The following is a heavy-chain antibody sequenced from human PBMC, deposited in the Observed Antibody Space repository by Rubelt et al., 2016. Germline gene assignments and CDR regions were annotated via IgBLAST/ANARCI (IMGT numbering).Heavy chain of an antibody. Sequence: QVQLQQWGAGLLKPSETLSLTCAVYGGSFSGFYWSWIRQPPGKGLEWIGEIHHSGSTYYNPSLKSRVTISVDTSKNQFSLKLSSGTAADTAVYYGARQSRIPAAMGFDYWGQGTLVTVSS. CDR3: ARQSRIPAAMGFDY. V-gene: IGHV4-34*01. J-gene: IGHJ4*02. CDR2: IHHSGST. D-gene: IGHD2-2*01. CDR1: GGSFSGFY.